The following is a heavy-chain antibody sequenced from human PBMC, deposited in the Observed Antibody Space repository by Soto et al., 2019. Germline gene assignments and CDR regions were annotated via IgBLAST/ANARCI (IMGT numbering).Heavy chain of an antibody. V-gene: IGHV3-33*01. Sequence: GGSLRLACATSVFSVSSYSMHWVRQAPGKGLEWVAVIWYDGSNKYYGDSVKGRFTISRDNSKNTVHLQMNNLRAEDTAVYYCARPKTKVTTFGMDVWGQGTTVTVSS. CDR3: ARPKTKVTTFGMDV. CDR1: VFSVSSYS. D-gene: IGHD4-4*01. J-gene: IGHJ6*02. CDR2: IWYDGSNK.